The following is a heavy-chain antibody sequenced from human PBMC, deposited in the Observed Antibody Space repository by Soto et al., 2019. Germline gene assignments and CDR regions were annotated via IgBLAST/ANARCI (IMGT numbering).Heavy chain of an antibody. CDR3: TRENAYDYIWGSYRHFDY. J-gene: IGHJ4*02. D-gene: IGHD3-16*02. Sequence: GGSLRLSCTASGFTLGDYAMSWFRQAPGKGLEWVGFIRSKAYGGTTEYAASVKGRFTISRDDSKSIAYLQMNSLKTEDTAVYYCTRENAYDYIWGSYRHFDYWGQGTLVTVSS. CDR1: GFTLGDYA. V-gene: IGHV3-49*03. CDR2: IRSKAYGGTT.